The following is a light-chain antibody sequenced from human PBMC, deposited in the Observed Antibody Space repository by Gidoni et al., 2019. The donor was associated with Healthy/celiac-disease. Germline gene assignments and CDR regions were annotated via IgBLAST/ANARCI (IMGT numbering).Light chain of an antibody. Sequence: DLQLPQSPSSLSASVGDRVTITCQASQDSSNYLNWYQQKPGKAPKLLIYDASNLETGVPSRFSGRGSGTDVTFTISSLQPEDIATYYCQQYDNLPLTFGGGTKVEIK. CDR3: QQYDNLPLT. J-gene: IGKJ4*01. CDR2: DAS. V-gene: IGKV1-33*01. CDR1: QDSSNY.